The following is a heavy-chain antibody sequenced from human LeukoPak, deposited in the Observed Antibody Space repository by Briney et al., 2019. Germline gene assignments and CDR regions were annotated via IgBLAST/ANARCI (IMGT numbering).Heavy chain of an antibody. CDR2: ISCSGGST. CDR3: AKGGTCEGTLCHDY. Sequence: GGSLRLSCSGSGFTLSNYAMSWVRQAPGKGLEWVSAISCSGGSTYYADSVKGRFTVSRDNSQNTVFLQMNSLRGEDTAVYYCAKGGTCEGTLCHDYWGQGTLVPVSS. V-gene: IGHV3-23*01. CDR1: GFTLSNYA. J-gene: IGHJ4*02. D-gene: IGHD1-14*01.